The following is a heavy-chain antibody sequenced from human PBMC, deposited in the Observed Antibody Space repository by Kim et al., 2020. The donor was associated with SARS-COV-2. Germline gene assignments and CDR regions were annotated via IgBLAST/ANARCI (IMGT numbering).Heavy chain of an antibody. J-gene: IGHJ6*02. CDR3: ARVSRDGYNRGYYYYGMDV. Sequence: GRFTISRDNAKNSLYLQMNSLRAEDTAVYYCARVSRDGYNRGYYYYGMDVWGQGTTVTVSS. V-gene: IGHV3-11*06. D-gene: IGHD5-12*01.